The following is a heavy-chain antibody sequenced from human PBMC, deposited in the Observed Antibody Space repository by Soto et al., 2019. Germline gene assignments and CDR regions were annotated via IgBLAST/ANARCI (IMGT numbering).Heavy chain of an antibody. V-gene: IGHV4-30-2*01. D-gene: IGHD3-16*01. CDR1: GGSISSGGYS. J-gene: IGHJ5*02. CDR2: IYHSGST. CDR3: ARGTRLHLLLGELSLRPHWFDP. Sequence: PSETLSLTCAVSGGSISSGGYSWSWIRQPPGKGLEWIGYIYHSGSTYYNPSLKSRVTISVDRSKNQFSLKLSSVTAADTAVYYCARGTRLHLLLGELSLRPHWFDPWGQGTLVTVSS.